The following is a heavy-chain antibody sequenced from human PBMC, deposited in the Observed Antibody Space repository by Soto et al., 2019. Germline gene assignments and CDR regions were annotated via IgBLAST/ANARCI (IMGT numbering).Heavy chain of an antibody. V-gene: IGHV1-18*01. CDR1: GYTFTSYG. CDR3: ARASGRSYWYDP. D-gene: IGHD2-21*01. CDR2: ISAYNGNT. J-gene: IGHJ5*02. Sequence: QVQLVQSGAEVKKPGASVKVSCKASGYTFTSYGISWVRQAPGQGLEWMGWISAYNGNTNYARKLQGRGTMTADTATSTAYMELRRPRSDDRAVYYCARASGRSYWYDPWGQATLVTLSS.